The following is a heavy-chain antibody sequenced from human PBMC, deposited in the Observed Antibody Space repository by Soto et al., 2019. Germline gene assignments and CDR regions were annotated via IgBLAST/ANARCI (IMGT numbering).Heavy chain of an antibody. CDR3: ARGSSSYYDYGMDV. J-gene: IGHJ6*02. D-gene: IGHD6-6*01. Sequence: LSLTCAVSGDSISRGGYSWTWIRQPPGKALEWIGNIYDSGSTSYNPSLKSRVTIPVDTSKNQFSLRLTSVTAADTAVYFCARGSSSYYDYGMDVWGQGTTVTVSS. CDR1: GDSISRGGYS. CDR2: IYDSGST. V-gene: IGHV4-30-2*01.